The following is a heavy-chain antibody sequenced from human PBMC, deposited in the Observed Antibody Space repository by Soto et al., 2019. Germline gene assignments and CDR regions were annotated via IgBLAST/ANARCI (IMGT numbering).Heavy chain of an antibody. V-gene: IGHV3-9*01. D-gene: IGHD6-19*01. Sequence: EVQLVGSGGGLVQPGRSLRLSCAASGFTFDDYAMHWVRQAPGKGLEWVSGLSWNGASIDYAESVKGRFTISRDKAKNSLYLQMNSLRPEDTAFYYCTKAESSGWHYAFDHWGQGILVTVSS. J-gene: IGHJ4*02. CDR3: TKAESSGWHYAFDH. CDR1: GFTFDDYA. CDR2: LSWNGASI.